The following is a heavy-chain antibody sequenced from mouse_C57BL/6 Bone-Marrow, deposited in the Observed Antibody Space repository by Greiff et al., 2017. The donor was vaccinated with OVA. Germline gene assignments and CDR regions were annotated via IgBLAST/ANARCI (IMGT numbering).Heavy chain of an antibody. D-gene: IGHD2-4*01. CDR1: GFTFSSYA. V-gene: IGHV5-4*01. J-gene: IGHJ3*01. CDR2: ISDGGSYT. CDR3: AREDDYDGGAWFAY. Sequence: EVKLMESGGGLVKPGGSLKLSCAASGFTFSSYAMSWVRQTPEQRLEWVATISDGGSYTYYPDNVKGRFTISRDNAKNNLYLQMSHLKSEDTAMYYCAREDDYDGGAWFAYWGQGTLVTVSA.